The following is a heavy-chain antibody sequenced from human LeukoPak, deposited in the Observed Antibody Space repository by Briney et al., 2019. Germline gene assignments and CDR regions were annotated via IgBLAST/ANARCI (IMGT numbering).Heavy chain of an antibody. J-gene: IGHJ4*02. CDR3: ARDGLAAAADY. V-gene: IGHV3-74*01. CDR2: IKGDGTST. Sequence: GGSLRLSCAASGFTFSRYWMSWVRQAPGKGLVWVSHIKGDGTSTNYADSVKGRFTISRDNAKNTLFLQMSSLRAEDTAVYYCARDGLAAAADYWGQGTLVTVSS. CDR1: GFTFSRYW. D-gene: IGHD6-13*01.